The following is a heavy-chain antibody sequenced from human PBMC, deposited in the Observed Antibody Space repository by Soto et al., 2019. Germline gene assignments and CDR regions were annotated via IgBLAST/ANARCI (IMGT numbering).Heavy chain of an antibody. CDR2: ISSSSSGATI. J-gene: IGHJ6*02. Sequence: GGSLRLSCAASGFTFRSYSMNWVRQAPGKGLEWIAFISSSSSGATIYYADSVKGRFTISRDNARKSVYLQMNRLRDEDTAIYYCTRDLYCTDGVCSYYDYGMDVWGPGTTVTVSS. CDR1: GFTFRSYS. V-gene: IGHV3-48*02. D-gene: IGHD2-8*01. CDR3: TRDLYCTDGVCSYYDYGMDV.